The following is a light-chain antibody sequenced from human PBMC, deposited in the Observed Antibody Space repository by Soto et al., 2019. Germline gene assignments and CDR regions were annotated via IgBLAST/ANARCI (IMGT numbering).Light chain of an antibody. CDR1: QTITAS. Sequence: DIQMTQSPSTLSASVGDTVTITCRASQTITASLAWYQQKPGEAPQLLIYDVSHLESGVPSRFSGRGSGTEFSLTIRSLQPDDFANYYCQQYDYSRSFGRGTK. V-gene: IGKV1-5*01. J-gene: IGKJ4*01. CDR2: DVS. CDR3: QQYDYSRS.